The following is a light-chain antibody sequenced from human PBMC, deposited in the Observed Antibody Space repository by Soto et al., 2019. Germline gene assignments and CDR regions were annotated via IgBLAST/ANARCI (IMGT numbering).Light chain of an antibody. J-gene: IGKJ2*01. CDR1: QRISSW. Sequence: DIQMTQSPSTLSASIGDRVTITCRASQRISSWLAWYQQKPGKAPKLLIYKASSLESGVPSRFSGSGSGTEFTLTISSLQPDDFATYYCQQYNSYPYTFGQGTNLEIK. V-gene: IGKV1-5*03. CDR3: QQYNSYPYT. CDR2: KAS.